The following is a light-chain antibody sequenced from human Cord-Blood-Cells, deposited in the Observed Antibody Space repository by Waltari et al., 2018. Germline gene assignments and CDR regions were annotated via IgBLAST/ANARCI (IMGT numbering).Light chain of an antibody. CDR1: QGISSY. Sequence: DIQLTQSPSFLSASAGDRSTITYRPSQGISSYLAWYQQKPGKAPKLLIYAASTLQSGVPSRFSGSGSRTEVTLTISSLQTEDFATYYCQQLNSDPYTFGQGTKLEIK. CDR2: AAS. V-gene: IGKV1-9*01. CDR3: QQLNSDPYT. J-gene: IGKJ2*01.